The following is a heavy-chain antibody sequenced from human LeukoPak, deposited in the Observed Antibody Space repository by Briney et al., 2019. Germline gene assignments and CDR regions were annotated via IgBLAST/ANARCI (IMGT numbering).Heavy chain of an antibody. CDR3: ARCAPAFGDYYDSALFDP. CDR1: GYSISSGYY. CDR2: IYHSGST. D-gene: IGHD3-22*01. V-gene: IGHV4-38-2*01. J-gene: IGHJ5*02. Sequence: SETLSLTCAVSGYSISSGYYWGWIRQPPGKGLEWIGSIYHSGSTYYNPSLKSRVTISVDTSKNQFSLKLSSVTAADTAVYYGARCAPAFGDYYDSALFDPWGQGTLVTVSS.